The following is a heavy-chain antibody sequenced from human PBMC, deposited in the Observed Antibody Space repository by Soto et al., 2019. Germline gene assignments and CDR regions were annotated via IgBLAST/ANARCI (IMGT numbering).Heavy chain of an antibody. CDR3: AKGHDFWSGFTPEDV. J-gene: IGHJ6*02. Sequence: GGSLRLSCAASGFTFSSYGMHWVRQAPGKGLEWVAVISYDGSNKYYADSVKGRFTISRDNSKNTLYLQMNSLRAEDTAVYYCAKGHDFWSGFTPEDVWGQGTTVTVSS. V-gene: IGHV3-30*18. CDR2: ISYDGSNK. CDR1: GFTFSSYG. D-gene: IGHD3-3*01.